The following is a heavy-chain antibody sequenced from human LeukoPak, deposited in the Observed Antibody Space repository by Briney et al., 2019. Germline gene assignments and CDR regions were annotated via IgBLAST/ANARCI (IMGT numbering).Heavy chain of an antibody. CDR2: IIPIFGTA. V-gene: IGHV1-69*05. CDR1: GGTFSSYA. J-gene: IGHJ4*02. D-gene: IGHD3-3*01. Sequence: GASVKVSCKASGGTFSSYAISWVRQAPGQGLEWMGGIIPIFGTANYAQKFQGRVTITTDESTSTAYMELSSLRSEDTAVYYCATDFWSGPNTDYWGQGTLVTVSS. CDR3: ATDFWSGPNTDY.